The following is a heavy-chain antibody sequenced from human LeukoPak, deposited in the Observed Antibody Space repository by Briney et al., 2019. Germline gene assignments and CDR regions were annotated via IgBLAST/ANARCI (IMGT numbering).Heavy chain of an antibody. V-gene: IGHV3-30*18. CDR2: ISYDGSNK. D-gene: IGHD1-26*01. CDR1: GFTCSTFG. J-gene: IGHJ4*02. CDR3: AKALWDVYYFDY. Sequence: RGSLRLSCTASGFTCSTFGMHWVRQAPGKGLEWVAVISYDGSNKYYADSVKGRFTISRDNSKNTLYLQMNSLRAEDTAVYYCAKALWDVYYFDYWGQGTLVTVSS.